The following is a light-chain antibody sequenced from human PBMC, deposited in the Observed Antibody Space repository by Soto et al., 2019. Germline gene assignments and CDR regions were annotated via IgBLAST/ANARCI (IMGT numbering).Light chain of an antibody. CDR1: NSNVGNNF. CDR2: DTN. J-gene: IGLJ2*01. V-gene: IGLV1-51*01. Sequence: QSVLTQPPSVSAAPGQRVTISCSGNNSNVGNNFVSWYQQFPGTAPKLLIYDTNKRTSGIPERFSGSKTGTSATLGITGLQTGYEADYYCETWDSGLSAGIFGGGTKLTVL. CDR3: ETWDSGLSAGI.